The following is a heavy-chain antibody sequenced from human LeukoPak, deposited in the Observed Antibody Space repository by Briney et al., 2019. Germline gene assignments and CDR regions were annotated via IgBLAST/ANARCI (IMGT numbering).Heavy chain of an antibody. CDR1: SGSISSYY. Sequence: SETLSLTCTVSSGSISSYYWSWIRQPAGKGLEWIGRIYTSGSTNYNPSLKSRVTMSVDTSKNQFSLKLSSVTAADTAVYYCARVGATMDYYYYMDVWGKGTTVTVSS. CDR3: ARVGATMDYYYYMDV. V-gene: IGHV4-4*07. D-gene: IGHD1-26*01. CDR2: IYTSGST. J-gene: IGHJ6*03.